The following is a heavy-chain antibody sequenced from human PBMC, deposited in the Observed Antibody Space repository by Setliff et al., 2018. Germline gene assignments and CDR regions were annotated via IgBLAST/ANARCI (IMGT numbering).Heavy chain of an antibody. J-gene: IGHJ4*02. CDR3: AKDNEWDWEYFDY. Sequence: GGSLRLSCAASGFTFNNAWMSWVRQDPGKGLEWIGRIKSKSDGGATDYAAAVKGRFTISRDDSKNMVHLQMSSLKTEDTAVYYCAKDNEWDWEYFDYWGQGTLVTVSS. D-gene: IGHD1-26*01. CDR1: GFTFNNAW. CDR2: IKSKSDGGAT. V-gene: IGHV3-15*01.